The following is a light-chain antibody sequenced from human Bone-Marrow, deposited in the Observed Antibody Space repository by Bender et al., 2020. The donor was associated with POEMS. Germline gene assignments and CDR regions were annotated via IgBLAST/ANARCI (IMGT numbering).Light chain of an antibody. CDR3: QVWDGRSDHPV. CDR1: SIETKS. CDR2: DDS. J-gene: IGLJ2*01. Sequence: SYVLTQPPSVSVAPGQTARITCGADSIETKSVHWYQQKPGQAPVLVVHDDSDRPSGIPERFFGSNSGNTATLTISRVEAGDEADYYCQVWDGRSDHPVFGGGTKLVVL. V-gene: IGLV3-21*02.